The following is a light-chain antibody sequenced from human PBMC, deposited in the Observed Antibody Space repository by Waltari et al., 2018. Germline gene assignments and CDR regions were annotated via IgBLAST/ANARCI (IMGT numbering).Light chain of an antibody. Sequence: QSVLTQPPSASGTPGQRVTISCSGSSSTIGSNTVNWYQQLPGTAPKLLIYSNNQRPSGVPDRFSCSKSGTSASLAISGLQSEDEADYYCAAWDDSLNVVVFGGGTKLTVL. CDR3: AAWDDSLNVVV. CDR2: SNN. J-gene: IGLJ2*01. CDR1: SSTIGSNT. V-gene: IGLV1-44*01.